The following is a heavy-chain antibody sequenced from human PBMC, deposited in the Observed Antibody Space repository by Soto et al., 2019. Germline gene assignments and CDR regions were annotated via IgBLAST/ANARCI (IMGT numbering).Heavy chain of an antibody. V-gene: IGHV3-15*07. D-gene: IGHD6-19*01. Sequence: LLVESGGGFVQPGGSLRLSCVASGFTFSHAWMDWVRQAPGKGLEWVGRIKSISDGETTNYAASVAGRFTISRDDSKHTLVLQVNRLKTGGPGVYYCTRRIAVAGTYYFDYWGQGTLVTVSS. CDR1: GFTFSHAW. CDR3: TRRIAVAGTYYFDY. J-gene: IGHJ4*02. CDR2: IKSISDGETT.